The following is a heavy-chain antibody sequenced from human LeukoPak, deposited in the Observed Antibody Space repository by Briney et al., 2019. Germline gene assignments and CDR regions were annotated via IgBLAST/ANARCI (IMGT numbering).Heavy chain of an antibody. CDR1: GGTFSSYA. J-gene: IGHJ4*02. Sequence: EASVKVSCKASGGTFSSYAISWVRQAPGQGLEWMGGIIPIFGTANYAQKFQGRVTITADESTSTAYMELSSLRSEDTAVYYCARGEMNYNWNFRNDYWGQGTLVTVSS. CDR3: ARGEMNYNWNFRNDY. CDR2: IIPIFGTA. V-gene: IGHV1-69*13. D-gene: IGHD1-7*01.